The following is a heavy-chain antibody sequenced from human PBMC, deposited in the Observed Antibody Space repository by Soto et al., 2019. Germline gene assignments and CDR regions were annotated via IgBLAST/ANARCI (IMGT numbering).Heavy chain of an antibody. CDR3: ARDLIAVAGKRRWFDP. CDR1: GGSISSYY. J-gene: IGHJ5*02. CDR2: IYYSGST. D-gene: IGHD6-19*01. V-gene: IGHV4-59*01. Sequence: SETLSLTCTVSGGSISSYYWSWIRQPPGKGLEWIGYIYYSGSTNYNPSIKSRVTISVDTSKNQFSLKLSSVTAADTAVYYCARDLIAVAGKRRWFDPWGQGTLVTVSS.